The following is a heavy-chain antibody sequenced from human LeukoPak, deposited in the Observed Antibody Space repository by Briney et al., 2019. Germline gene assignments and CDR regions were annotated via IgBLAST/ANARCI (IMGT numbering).Heavy chain of an antibody. CDR1: GFTFSSYA. D-gene: IGHD4-11*01. CDR2: ISGSGGST. V-gene: IGHV3-23*01. Sequence: GGSLRLSCAASGFTFSSYAMSWVRQAPGKGLEWVSAISGSGGSTYYADSVKGRFTISRDNSQNTLYLQMNSLRAEDTAVYYCAKLDHSNYAYYFDYWGQGTLVTVSS. J-gene: IGHJ4*02. CDR3: AKLDHSNYAYYFDY.